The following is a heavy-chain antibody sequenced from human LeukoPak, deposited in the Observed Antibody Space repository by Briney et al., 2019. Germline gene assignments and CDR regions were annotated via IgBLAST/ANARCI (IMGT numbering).Heavy chain of an antibody. CDR1: GDSVSSNSAA. Sequence: SQTLSLTCAISGDSVSSNSAAWNWIRQSPSRGLEWLGRTYYRSKWYNDYAVSVKSRITINPDTSKNQFSLQLNSVTPEDTAVYYCARVTSDYGGTNYYYYGMGVWGQGTTVTVSS. J-gene: IGHJ6*02. CDR3: ARVTSDYGGTNYYYYGMGV. V-gene: IGHV6-1*01. CDR2: TYYRSKWYN. D-gene: IGHD4-23*01.